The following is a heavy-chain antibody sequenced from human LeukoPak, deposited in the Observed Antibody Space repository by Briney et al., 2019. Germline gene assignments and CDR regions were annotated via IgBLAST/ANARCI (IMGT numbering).Heavy chain of an antibody. J-gene: IGHJ4*02. V-gene: IGHV4-59*01. CDR1: GGSISSYY. D-gene: IGHD3-22*01. CDR2: IYYSGNT. CDR3: ARGGRYYYDSSGYSH. Sequence: SETLSLTCTVSGGSISSYYWSWIRQPPGKGLEWIGYIYYSGNTNYNPSLKSRVTISVDSSKNQFSLKLSSVTAADTAVYYCARGGRYYYDSSGYSHWGQGTLVTVSS.